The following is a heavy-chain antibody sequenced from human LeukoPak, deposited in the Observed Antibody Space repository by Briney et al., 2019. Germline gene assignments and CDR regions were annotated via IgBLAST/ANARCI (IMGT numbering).Heavy chain of an antibody. Sequence: SETLSLTCTVSGGSISRSYYYWGWIRQPPGKGLEWIGSIYYSGSTDYNPNLKSRVTISVDTSKKQLSLKLRSVTAADTAVYYCARLRDEGYSYGSLDYWGQGTLVTVSS. CDR1: GGSISRSYYY. D-gene: IGHD5-18*01. CDR3: ARLRDEGYSYGSLDY. V-gene: IGHV4-39*01. J-gene: IGHJ4*02. CDR2: IYYSGST.